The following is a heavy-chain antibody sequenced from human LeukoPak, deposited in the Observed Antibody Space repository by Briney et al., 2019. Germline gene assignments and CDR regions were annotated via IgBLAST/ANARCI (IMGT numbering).Heavy chain of an antibody. D-gene: IGHD4-23*01. CDR3: ARHSSAYGGLYYYGMDV. CDR1: GYSFTSYW. Sequence: GESLKVSCKGSGYSFTSYWISWVRQMPGKGLEWMGRIDPSDSYATYNPSFQGHVTFSADKSFSTAYLQWSSLKTSDTAMFYCARHSSAYGGLYYYGMDVWGQGTTVTVSS. J-gene: IGHJ6*02. V-gene: IGHV5-10-1*01. CDR2: IDPSDSYA.